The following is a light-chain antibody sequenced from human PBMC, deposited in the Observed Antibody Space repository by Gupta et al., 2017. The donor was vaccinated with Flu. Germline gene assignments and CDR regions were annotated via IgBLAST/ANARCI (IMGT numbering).Light chain of an antibody. CDR2: RNN. V-gene: IGLV1-47*01. J-gene: IGLJ3*02. Sequence: HSVLTTPPSPSGTPGDRVTIPRSVSSSNIEKNYAYWFQQLPGTAPKLLIYRNNQRPSGVPDRFSASKSGTSASLAISGLRSEDEADYYCAAWDDSLSGRVFGGGTKLTVL. CDR3: AAWDDSLSGRV. CDR1: SSNIEKNY.